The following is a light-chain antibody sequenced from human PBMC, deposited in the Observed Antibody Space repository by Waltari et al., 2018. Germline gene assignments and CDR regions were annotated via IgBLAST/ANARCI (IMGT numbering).Light chain of an antibody. J-gene: IGKJ1*01. Sequence: DVQMTQSPSSLSASVGDRGTITCRASRTIDTNMNWYQQKPGKAPTLLIHTASTLQTGVPSMFSGSGSGTGFTLTISGLQVEDMATYYCQQSSTTPPTFGQGTKIELK. CDR2: TAS. CDR1: RTIDTN. CDR3: QQSSTTPPT. V-gene: IGKV1-39*01.